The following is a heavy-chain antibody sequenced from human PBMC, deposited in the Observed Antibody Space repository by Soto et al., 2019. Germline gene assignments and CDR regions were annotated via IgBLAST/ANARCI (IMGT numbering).Heavy chain of an antibody. CDR1: GFSLSTSGVG. J-gene: IGHJ3*02. V-gene: IGHV2-5*02. CDR2: IYWDDDK. Sequence: QITLKESGPTLVKPTQTLTLTCTFSGFSLSTSGVGVGWIRQPPGKALEWLALIYWDDDKRYSPSLKSRLTISKDTSKXXMXLXMSNMDPVDTATYYRALDAPYYDILPGYYKPDAFDIWGQGTMVTVSS. D-gene: IGHD3-9*01. CDR3: ALDAPYYDILPGYYKPDAFDI.